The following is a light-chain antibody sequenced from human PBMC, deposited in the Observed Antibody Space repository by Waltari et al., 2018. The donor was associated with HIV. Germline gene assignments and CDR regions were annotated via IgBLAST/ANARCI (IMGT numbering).Light chain of an antibody. CDR1: SSYLGWCNF. J-gene: IGLJ3*02. V-gene: IGLV2-11*02. CDR2: DVN. Sequence: QSALAQPRSMSESLGQEVTITCPGTSSYLGWCNFVSWYQQHPAKAPKLMIFDVNKRPSGVPNRFSGSKSGNTASLTISGLQAEDEADYYCCSYADNYTWVFGGGTKLTVL. CDR3: CSYADNYTWV.